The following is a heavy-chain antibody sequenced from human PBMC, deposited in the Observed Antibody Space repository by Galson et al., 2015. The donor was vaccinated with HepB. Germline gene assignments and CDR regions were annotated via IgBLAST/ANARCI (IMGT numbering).Heavy chain of an antibody. V-gene: IGHV5-51*01. Sequence: QSGAEVKKPGESLKISCRGSGYSFTSYWIAWVRRMPGKGLEWMGIIYPGDSDTVYSPSFQGQVTISADKSISTAYLQWSSLKAADTAIYYCARQQPIIAVTAFDPWGQGTLVTVSS. CDR3: ARQQPIIAVTAFDP. D-gene: IGHD6-19*01. J-gene: IGHJ5*02. CDR2: IYPGDSDT. CDR1: GYSFTSYW.